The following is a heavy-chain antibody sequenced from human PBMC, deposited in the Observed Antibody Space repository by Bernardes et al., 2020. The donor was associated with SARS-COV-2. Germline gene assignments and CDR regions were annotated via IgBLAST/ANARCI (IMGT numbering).Heavy chain of an antibody. D-gene: IGHD3-3*01. J-gene: IGHJ6*02. CDR1: GGSISSSSYY. V-gene: IGHV4-39*02. CDR3: ARDALGSITIFGVVTRHGMDV. Sequence: SETLSLTCTVSGGSISSSSYYWGWIRQPPGKGLEWIGSIYYSGSTYYNPSLKSRVTISVDTSKNQFSLKLSSVTAADTAVYYCARDALGSITIFGVVTRHGMDVWGQGTTVTVSS. CDR2: IYYSGST.